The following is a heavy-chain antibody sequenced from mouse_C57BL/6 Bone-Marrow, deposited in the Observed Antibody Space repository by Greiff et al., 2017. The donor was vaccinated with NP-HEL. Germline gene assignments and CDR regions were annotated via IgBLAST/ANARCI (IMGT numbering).Heavy chain of an antibody. CDR3: ARSWGYDRGYAMDD. CDR1: GYTFTSYD. Sequence: QVQLQQSGPELVKPGASVKLSCKASGYTFTSYDINWVKQRPGQGLEWIGWIYPRDGSTKYNEKFKGKATLTVDTSSRTAYMELHSLTSEEAAVYFCARSWGYDRGYAMDDWGQGTSVTVSS. V-gene: IGHV1-85*01. J-gene: IGHJ4*01. D-gene: IGHD2-2*01. CDR2: IYPRDGST.